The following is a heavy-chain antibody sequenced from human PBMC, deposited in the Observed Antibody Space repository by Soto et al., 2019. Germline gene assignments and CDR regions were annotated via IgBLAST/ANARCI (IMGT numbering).Heavy chain of an antibody. CDR3: ARGMVVPAATLAFSCDDYYYYYIYV. J-gene: IGHJ6*03. CDR2: MNPNSGNT. CDR1: GYTLTSYD. V-gene: IGHV1-8*01. D-gene: IGHD2-2*01. Sequence: GASVKVSCKASGYTLTSYDINWGRQATGQRLEGVGWMNPNSGNTGYAQKFQGRVTMTRNTSISTAYVELSSLRSEDTAVYYCARGMVVPAATLAFSCDDYYYYYIYVRAQRTAVPVS.